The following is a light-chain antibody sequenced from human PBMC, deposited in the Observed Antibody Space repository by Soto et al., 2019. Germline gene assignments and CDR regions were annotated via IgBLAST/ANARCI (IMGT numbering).Light chain of an antibody. Sequence: QSALTQPPSASGSPGQSVTISCTGTSSDVGGYNFVSWYQQHPGKAPKLMIYEVSKRPSGVPDRFSGSKSGNTASLTVSGLQAEDEADYYCSSYVGSNNYVFGTGTKLTV. CDR1: SSDVGGYNF. CDR3: SSYVGSNNYV. V-gene: IGLV2-8*01. J-gene: IGLJ1*01. CDR2: EVS.